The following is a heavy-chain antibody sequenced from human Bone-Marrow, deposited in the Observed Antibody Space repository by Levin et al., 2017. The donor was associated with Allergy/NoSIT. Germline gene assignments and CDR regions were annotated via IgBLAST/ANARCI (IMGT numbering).Heavy chain of an antibody. CDR2: ISYDGSNK. J-gene: IGHJ6*02. V-gene: IGHV3-30*18. CDR1: GFTFSSYG. Sequence: GESLKISCAASGFTFSSYGMHWVRQAPGKGLEWVAVISYDGSNKYYADSVTGRFTISRDNSKNTLYLQMNSLRAEDTAVYYCAKQGFDSSGWYYYYGMDVWGQGTTVTVSS. D-gene: IGHD6-19*01. CDR3: AKQGFDSSGWYYYYGMDV.